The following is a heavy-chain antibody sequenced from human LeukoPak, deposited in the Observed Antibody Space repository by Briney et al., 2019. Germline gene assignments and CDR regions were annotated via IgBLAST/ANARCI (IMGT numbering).Heavy chain of an antibody. CDR3: ARDGMVRGVIIWDAFDI. J-gene: IGHJ3*02. CDR2: IKRDGREK. D-gene: IGHD3-10*01. Sequence: PGGSLRLSCAASGFTFSSYWMSWVRQAPGKGLEWVANIKRDGREKYYVDSVKGRFTISRDNAKNSLYLQMNSLRAEDTAVYYCARDGMVRGVIIWDAFDIWGQGTMVTVSS. CDR1: GFTFSSYW. V-gene: IGHV3-7*01.